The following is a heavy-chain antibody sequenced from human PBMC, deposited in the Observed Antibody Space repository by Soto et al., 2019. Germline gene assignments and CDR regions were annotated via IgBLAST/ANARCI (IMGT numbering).Heavy chain of an antibody. J-gene: IGHJ4*02. V-gene: IGHV3-15*01. CDR2: IKSKFDGGRI. CDR3: TTSVTGTPRAIDY. CDR1: GFTFSGAW. D-gene: IGHD1-7*01. Sequence: EVHLVESGGGPVKPGGSLRISCAASGFTFSGAWMSWVRQAPGTGLEWVGRIKSKFDGGRIDYAASVKGRFSISRDDSTNTLFLQMNSLKTEDTAVYFCTTSVTGTPRAIDYWGQGTLVTVSS.